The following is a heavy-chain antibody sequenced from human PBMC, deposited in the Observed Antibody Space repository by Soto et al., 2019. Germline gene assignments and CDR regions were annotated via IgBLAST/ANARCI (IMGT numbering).Heavy chain of an antibody. V-gene: IGHV1-69*13. CDR3: ARDQRVSGSYRNYYYYGMDV. CDR2: IIPIFGTA. D-gene: IGHD1-26*01. J-gene: IGHJ6*02. Sequence: SVKVSCKASGGTFSSYAISWVRQAPGQGLEWMGGIIPIFGTANYAQKFQGRVTITADESTSTAYMELSSLRAEDTAVYYCARDQRVSGSYRNYYYYGMDVWGQGTTVTVSS. CDR1: GGTFSSYA.